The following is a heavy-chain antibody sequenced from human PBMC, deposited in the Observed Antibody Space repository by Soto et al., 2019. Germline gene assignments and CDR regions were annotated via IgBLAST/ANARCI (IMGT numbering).Heavy chain of an antibody. CDR2: IYYSGST. Sequence: QVQLQESGPGLVKPSQTLSLTCTVSGGSISSGGYYWSWIRQHPGKGLEWIGYIYYSGSTYYNPSLKSRVTISVDTTKNQFSLKLSSVTAADTAVYYCARFGEPDSSDYYYYYYGMDVWGQGTTVTVSS. D-gene: IGHD3-10*01. CDR1: GGSISSGGYY. J-gene: IGHJ6*02. CDR3: ARFGEPDSSDYYYYYYGMDV. V-gene: IGHV4-31*03.